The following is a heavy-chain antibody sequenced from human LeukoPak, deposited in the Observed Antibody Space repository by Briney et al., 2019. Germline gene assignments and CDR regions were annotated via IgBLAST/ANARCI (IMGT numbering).Heavy chain of an antibody. V-gene: IGHV3-30*02. J-gene: IGHJ4*02. CDR3: AIYGDYVVDYFDY. Sequence: TGGSLRLSCAASGFTFSSYGMHWVRQAPGQGLEWVAFIRYDGSNKYYADSVKGRFTISRDNSKNTLYLQMNSLRAEDTAVYYCAIYGDYVVDYFDYWGQGTLVTVSS. CDR2: IRYDGSNK. D-gene: IGHD4-17*01. CDR1: GFTFSSYG.